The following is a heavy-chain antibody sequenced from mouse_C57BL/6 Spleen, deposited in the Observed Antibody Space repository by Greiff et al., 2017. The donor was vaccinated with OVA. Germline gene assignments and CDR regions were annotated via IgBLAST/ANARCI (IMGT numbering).Heavy chain of an antibody. V-gene: IGHV1-55*01. CDR3: ARGPPGGGIPYYLDY. Sequence: QVQLQQPGAELVKPGASVKMSCKASGYTFTSYWITWVKQRPGQGLEWIGDIYPGSGSTNYNEKFKSKATLTVDTSSSTAYMQLSSLTSEDSAVYYCARGPPGGGIPYYLDYWGQGTTLTVSS. D-gene: IGHD4-1*01. CDR2: IYPGSGST. CDR1: GYTFTSYW. J-gene: IGHJ2*01.